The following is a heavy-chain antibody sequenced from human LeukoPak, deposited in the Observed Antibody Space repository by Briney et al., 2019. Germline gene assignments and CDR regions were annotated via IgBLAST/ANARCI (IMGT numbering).Heavy chain of an antibody. CDR1: GFTFSSYA. CDR2: ISYDGSNK. Sequence: PGRSLRLSCAASGFTFSSYAMHWVRQAPGKGLEWVAVISYDGSNKYYADSVKGRFTISRDNSKNTLYLQMNSLRAEDTAVYYCARGPSGGSSFYYYGMDVWGQGTTVTVSS. J-gene: IGHJ6*02. D-gene: IGHD6-6*01. V-gene: IGHV3-30-3*01. CDR3: ARGPSGGSSFYYYGMDV.